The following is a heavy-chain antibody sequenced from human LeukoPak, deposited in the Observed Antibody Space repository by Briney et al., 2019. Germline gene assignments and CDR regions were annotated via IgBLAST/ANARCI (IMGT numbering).Heavy chain of an antibody. D-gene: IGHD6-19*01. CDR3: ARLTAVALIDY. V-gene: IGHV4-38-2*01. CDR1: GYSISSGYY. J-gene: IGHJ4*02. CDR2: IYHSGST. Sequence: SETLSLACAVSGYSISSGYYWGWIRQPPGKGLEWIGSIYHSGSTYYNPSLKSRVTISVDTSKNQFSLKLSSVTAADTAVYYCARLTAVALIDYWGQGTLVTVSS.